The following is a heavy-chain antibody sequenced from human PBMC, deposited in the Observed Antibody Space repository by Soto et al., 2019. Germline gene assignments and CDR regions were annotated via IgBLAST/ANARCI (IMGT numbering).Heavy chain of an antibody. CDR2: INHSGST. V-gene: IGHV4-34*01. CDR1: GGSFSGFY. CDR3: VSKLGSCTGGSCNWYFDL. Sequence: SETLSLTCAVDGGSFSGFYLSWIRQPPGKGLEWIGEINHSGSTNYNPSLKSRVTISADTSKNQFSLQLSSVTAADTAVYYCVSKLGSCTGGSCNWYFDLWGRGTLVTVSS. J-gene: IGHJ2*01. D-gene: IGHD2-15*01.